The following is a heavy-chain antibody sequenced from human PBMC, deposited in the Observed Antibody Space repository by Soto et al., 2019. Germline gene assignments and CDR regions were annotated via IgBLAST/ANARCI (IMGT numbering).Heavy chain of an antibody. CDR2: IYYSGST. CDR3: ARRERTAMVNYYYYYYMDV. V-gene: IGHV4-39*01. J-gene: IGHJ6*03. Sequence: PSETLSLTCTVSGGSISSSSYYWGWIRQPPGKGLEWIGSIYYSGSTYYNPSLKSRVTISVDTSKNQFSLKLSSVTAADTAVYYCARRERTAMVNYYYYYYMDVWGKGTTVTVSS. D-gene: IGHD5-18*01. CDR1: GGSISSSSYY.